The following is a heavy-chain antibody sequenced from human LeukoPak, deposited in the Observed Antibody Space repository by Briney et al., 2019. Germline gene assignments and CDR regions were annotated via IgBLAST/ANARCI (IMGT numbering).Heavy chain of an antibody. V-gene: IGHV1-2*02. CDR2: INPNSGGT. CDR1: GYTFTGYY. CDR3: ARVSAYYDFWSGSPRDY. Sequence: ASVKVSCKASGYTFTGYYMHWVRQAPGQGLEWMGWINPNSGGTNYAQKFQGRVTMTRDTSISTAYMELSRLRSDDTAVYYCARVSAYYDFWSGSPRDYWGQGTLVTVSS. J-gene: IGHJ4*02. D-gene: IGHD3-3*01.